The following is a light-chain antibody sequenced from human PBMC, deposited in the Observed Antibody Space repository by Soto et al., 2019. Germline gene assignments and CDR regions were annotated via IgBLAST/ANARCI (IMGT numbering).Light chain of an antibody. Sequence: PGARPSLSCRASQSVSRSSLGWHQQKPGQAHRLLMYGASIMAAGVPDRVSGSGSRTEFTLTISRREPVELTVYYCHHYETFGQGTKVDI. CDR1: QSVSRSS. J-gene: IGKJ1*01. V-gene: IGKV3-20*01. CDR3: HHYET. CDR2: GAS.